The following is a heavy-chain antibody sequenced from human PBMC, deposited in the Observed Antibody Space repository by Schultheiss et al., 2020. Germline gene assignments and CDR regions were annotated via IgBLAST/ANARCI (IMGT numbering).Heavy chain of an antibody. D-gene: IGHD4-17*01. Sequence: GESLKISCAASGFTVSSNYMSWVRQAPGKGLEWVSAISGSGGSTYYADSVKGRFTISRDNPKNTLYVQMNRLRVDDTAVYYCARDQNDYGDLSFDYWGQGTLVTVSS. CDR1: GFTVSSNY. V-gene: IGHV3-23*01. CDR3: ARDQNDYGDLSFDY. J-gene: IGHJ4*02. CDR2: ISGSGGST.